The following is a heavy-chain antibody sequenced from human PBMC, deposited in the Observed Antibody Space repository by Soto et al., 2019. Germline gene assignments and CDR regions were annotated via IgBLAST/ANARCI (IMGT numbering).Heavy chain of an antibody. CDR2: INHTGGT. J-gene: IGHJ5*02. D-gene: IGHD3-3*01. V-gene: IGHV4-59*04. CDR3: ATRITVFGWLIPPFDP. CDR1: GDSISSYY. Sequence: SEPLSLTCTVAGDSISSYYWCWIRQPPGKGLEWIGEINHTGGTQYHQQLKSRVTMSVHRSKNHFSLRSSSVTAADTAIYYCATRITVFGWLIPPFDPWGQGTRATVS.